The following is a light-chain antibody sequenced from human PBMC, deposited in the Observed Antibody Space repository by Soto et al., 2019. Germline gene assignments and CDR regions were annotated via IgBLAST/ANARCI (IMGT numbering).Light chain of an antibody. CDR1: SSNIGAGYV. J-gene: IGLJ2*01. V-gene: IGLV1-40*01. CDR2: GNS. CDR3: QSYDSSLDVV. Sequence: QAVLTQPPSVSGAPGQRVTISCTGSSSNIGAGYVVHWYQQLPGTAPKLLIYGNSNRPSGVPDRFSGSKSGTSASLAITGLQAEDEADYYCQSYDSSLDVVFGGGTKLTVL.